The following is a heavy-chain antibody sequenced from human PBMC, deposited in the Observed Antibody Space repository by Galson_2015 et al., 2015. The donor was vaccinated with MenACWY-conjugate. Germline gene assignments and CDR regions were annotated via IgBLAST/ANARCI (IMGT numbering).Heavy chain of an antibody. D-gene: IGHD4-17*01. Sequence: SLRLSCAASGFTFSSYGMHWVRQAPGKGLEWVAVISYDGSNKYYADSVKGRFTISRDNSKNTLYLQMNSLRAEDTAVYYCAKGGDYRMGVDYWGQGTLVTISS. CDR3: AKGGDYRMGVDY. CDR1: GFTFSSYG. J-gene: IGHJ4*02. CDR2: ISYDGSNK. V-gene: IGHV3-30*18.